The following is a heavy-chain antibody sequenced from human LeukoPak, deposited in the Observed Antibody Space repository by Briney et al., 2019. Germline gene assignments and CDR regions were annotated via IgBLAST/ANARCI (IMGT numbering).Heavy chain of an antibody. CDR2: ISAYNGNT. Sequence: ASVKVSCKASGYTFTSYGISWVRQAPGQGLEWMGWISAYNGNTNYAQKLQGRVTMTTDTSTSTAYMELRSLRSDDTAVYYCARDRYPKIVGATFVYWGQGTLVTVSS. D-gene: IGHD1-26*01. CDR3: ARDRYPKIVGATFVY. V-gene: IGHV1-18*01. CDR1: GYTFTSYG. J-gene: IGHJ4*02.